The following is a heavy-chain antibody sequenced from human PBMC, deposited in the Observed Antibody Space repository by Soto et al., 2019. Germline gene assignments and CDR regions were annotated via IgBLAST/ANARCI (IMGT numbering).Heavy chain of an antibody. Sequence: GGSLRLSCAASAFTFSSYAMSWVRQAPGKGLEWVSAISGSGGSTYYADSVKGRFTISRDNSKNTLYLQMNSLRAEDTAVYYCAKDRVNTYYYGSGSYYNVGFDPWGQGTLVTVSS. CDR1: AFTFSSYA. CDR3: AKDRVNTYYYGSGSYYNVGFDP. V-gene: IGHV3-23*01. CDR2: ISGSGGST. D-gene: IGHD3-10*01. J-gene: IGHJ5*02.